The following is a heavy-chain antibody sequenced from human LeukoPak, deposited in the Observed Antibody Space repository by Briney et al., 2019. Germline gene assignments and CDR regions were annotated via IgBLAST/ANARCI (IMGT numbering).Heavy chain of an antibody. CDR2: IRYDGSNK. Sequence: GGSLRLSCAASGFSISNYGMRWVRQAPGKGLDWVAFIRYDGSNKYYADSVKGRFTISRDSSKNTLYLQMNSLRAEDTALYYCAKDIASNWFDPWGQGTLVIVSS. CDR1: GFSISNYG. J-gene: IGHJ5*02. CDR3: AKDIASNWFDP. D-gene: IGHD2-15*01. V-gene: IGHV3-30*02.